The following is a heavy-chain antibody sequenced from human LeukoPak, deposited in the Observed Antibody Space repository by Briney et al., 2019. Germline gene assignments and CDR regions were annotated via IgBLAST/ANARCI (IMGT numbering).Heavy chain of an antibody. V-gene: IGHV4-38-2*02. CDR3: ARDKRGENWFDP. D-gene: IGHD3-3*01. CDR2: IYYSGST. Sequence: SETLSLTCTVSGYSMSSGYFWGWIRQPPGKGLEWIASIYYSGSTYYNPSLKSRVTISVDTSTNQFSLKLSSVTAADTAVYYCARDKRGENWFDPWGQGTLVTVSS. CDR1: GYSMSSGYF. J-gene: IGHJ5*02.